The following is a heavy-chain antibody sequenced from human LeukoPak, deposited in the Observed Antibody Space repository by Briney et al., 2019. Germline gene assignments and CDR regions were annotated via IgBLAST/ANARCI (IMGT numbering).Heavy chain of an antibody. D-gene: IGHD3-22*01. J-gene: IGHJ4*02. CDR3: ARDLTSYYYDNNGAFDF. CDR1: GGTFSSYA. V-gene: IGHV1-69*04. CDR2: IVPILDTP. Sequence: SVKVSCKASGGTFSSYAINWVRQAPGQGLEWMGRIVPILDTPNYAQKFQGRVTITADKSTSTAYMELSSLRSEDTAVYYCARDLTSYYYDNNGAFDFWGQGTLVTVSS.